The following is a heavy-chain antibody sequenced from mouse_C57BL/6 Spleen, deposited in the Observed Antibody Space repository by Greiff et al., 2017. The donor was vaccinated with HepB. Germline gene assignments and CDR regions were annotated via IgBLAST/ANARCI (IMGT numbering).Heavy chain of an antibody. CDR1: GYSITSGYY. Sequence: EVQVVESGPGLVKPSQSLSLTCSVPGYSITSGYYWNWIRQFPGNKLEWMGYISYDGSNNYNPSLKNRISITRDTSKNQFFLKLNSVTTEDTATYYCARGPGFAYWGQGTLVTVSA. CDR2: ISYDGSN. J-gene: IGHJ3*01. V-gene: IGHV3-6*01. CDR3: ARGPGFAY. D-gene: IGHD3-3*01.